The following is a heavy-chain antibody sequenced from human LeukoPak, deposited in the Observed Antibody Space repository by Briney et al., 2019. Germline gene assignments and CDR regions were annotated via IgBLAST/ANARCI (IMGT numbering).Heavy chain of an antibody. D-gene: IGHD6-13*01. CDR3: ARTIAAAAGYNWFDP. J-gene: IGHJ5*02. CDR1: GYSFTSYW. V-gene: IGHV5-51*01. CDR2: IYPGDSDT. Sequence: PGESLKISCKCSGYSFTSYWIAWVRQMPGKGLEWMGIIYPGDSDTRYIPSFQGQVTISADKSISTAYLQWSSLKASDTAMYYCARTIAAAAGYNWFDPWGQGTLVTVSS.